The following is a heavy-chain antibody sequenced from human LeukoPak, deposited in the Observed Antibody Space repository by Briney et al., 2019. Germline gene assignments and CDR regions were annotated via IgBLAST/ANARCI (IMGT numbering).Heavy chain of an antibody. D-gene: IGHD3-22*01. CDR3: AKANGYYSD. CDR2: ISGDGGIT. Sequence: PGGSLRLSCAASGFTFDEHPMHWVRQAPGEGLEWVALISGDGGITSYAASVRGRFTISRDNSKNTLSLQLSSLRAEDTAVYYCAKANGYYSDWGQGTLVTVSS. CDR1: GFTFDEHP. J-gene: IGHJ4*02. V-gene: IGHV3-43*02.